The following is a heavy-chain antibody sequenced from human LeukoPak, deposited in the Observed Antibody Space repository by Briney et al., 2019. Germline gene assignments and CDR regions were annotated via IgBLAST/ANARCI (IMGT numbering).Heavy chain of an antibody. V-gene: IGHV4-30-4*01. CDR2: IYYSGST. J-gene: IGHJ2*01. CDR1: GGSISSGDYY. Sequence: SQTLSLTCTVSGGSISSGDYYWSWIRQPPGKGLEWIGYIYYSGSTYYNPSLKSRVTISVDTSKNQFSLKLSSVTAADTAVYYCARVLGVATPHWYFDLWGRGTLVTVSS. CDR3: ARVLGVATPHWYFDL. D-gene: IGHD2/OR15-2a*01.